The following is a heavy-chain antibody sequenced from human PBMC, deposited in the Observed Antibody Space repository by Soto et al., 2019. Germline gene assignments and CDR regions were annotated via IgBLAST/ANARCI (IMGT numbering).Heavy chain of an antibody. J-gene: IGHJ4*02. Sequence: NPXGALRLACAASGFNFSEHYMSWIRQAPGKGLEWLAYIGRSGSDMFYADSVKGRFTISRDNAKNSLSLDMNSLKAEDTAFYYCARDRAFFENWGQGTLVTVSS. CDR2: IGRSGSDM. CDR1: GFNFSEHY. V-gene: IGHV3-11*01. CDR3: ARDRAFFEN. D-gene: IGHD3-3*02.